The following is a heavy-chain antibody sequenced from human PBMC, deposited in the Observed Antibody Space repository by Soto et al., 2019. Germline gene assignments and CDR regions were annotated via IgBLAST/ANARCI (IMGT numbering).Heavy chain of an antibody. Sequence: SETLSLTCTVSGGSISSGDYYWSWIRQPPGKGLEWIGYIYYSGSTYYNPSLKSRVTISVDTSKNQFSLKLSSVTAADTAVYYCARVEGVVVLFDYWGQGTPVTVSS. D-gene: IGHD2-15*01. CDR3: ARVEGVVVLFDY. CDR1: GGSISSGDYY. V-gene: IGHV4-30-4*01. CDR2: IYYSGST. J-gene: IGHJ4*02.